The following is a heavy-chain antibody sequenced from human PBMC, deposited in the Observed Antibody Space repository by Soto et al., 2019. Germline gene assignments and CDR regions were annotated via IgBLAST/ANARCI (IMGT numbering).Heavy chain of an antibody. V-gene: IGHV4-4*02. CDR1: GGSISSSNW. CDR3: ASDYGDYGLGY. CDR2: IYHSGST. D-gene: IGHD4-17*01. J-gene: IGHJ4*02. Sequence: PSETRSRTWAVSGGSISSSNWWSFVRQPPGKGLEWIGEIYHSGSTNYNPSLKSRVTISVDKSKNQFSLKLSSVTAADTAVYYCASDYGDYGLGYWGQGTLVTVSS.